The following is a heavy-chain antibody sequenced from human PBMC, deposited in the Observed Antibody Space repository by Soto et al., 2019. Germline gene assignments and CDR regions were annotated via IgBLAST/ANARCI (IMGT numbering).Heavy chain of an antibody. CDR2: IFTGGST. V-gene: IGHV3-53*04. Sequence: EVQLVESGGGLVQPGGSLRLSCAASGFTVSSNYMSWVRQAPGKGLEWVSVIFTGGSTYYADSVKGRFTISRHSSKHKVYLQMNSLRAEDTAVYYCARDRYSSGWLDAFDIWGQGKMVTVSS. D-gene: IGHD6-19*01. J-gene: IGHJ3*02. CDR1: GFTVSSNY. CDR3: ARDRYSSGWLDAFDI.